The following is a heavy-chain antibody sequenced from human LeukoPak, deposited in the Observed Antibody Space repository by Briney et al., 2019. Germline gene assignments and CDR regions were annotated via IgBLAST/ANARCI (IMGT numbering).Heavy chain of an antibody. CDR1: GFTFSTYA. CDR2: IRYDGGNK. D-gene: IGHD5-24*01. V-gene: IGHV3-30*02. J-gene: IGHJ4*02. CDR3: AKDGPRRDGYNDH. Sequence: PGGSLRLSCAASGFTFSTYAMHWVRQAPGKGLEWVAFIRYDGGNKYYAHSVKGRFTISRDNSKNTLYLQMNSLGPEDTAVYYCAKDGPRRDGYNDHWGQGTLVTVSS.